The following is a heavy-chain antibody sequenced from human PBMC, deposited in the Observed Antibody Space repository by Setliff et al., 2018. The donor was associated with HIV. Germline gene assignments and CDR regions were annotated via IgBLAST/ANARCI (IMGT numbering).Heavy chain of an antibody. CDR1: GYTFTDYY. CDR2: VDPEDGET. D-gene: IGHD3-22*01. V-gene: IGHV1-69-2*01. J-gene: IGHJ4*02. CDR3: TTLLDSSGYFGSDYFDY. Sequence: ASVKVSCKASGYTFTDYYIHWVQQAPGKGLEWMGRVDPEDGETTYAEKFQGRITITADTSTDTAYLELSSLRSEDSAFYYCTTLLDSSGYFGSDYFDYWGQGALVTVSS.